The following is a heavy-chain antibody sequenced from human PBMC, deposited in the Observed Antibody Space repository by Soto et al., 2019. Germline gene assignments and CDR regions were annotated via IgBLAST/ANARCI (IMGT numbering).Heavy chain of an antibody. D-gene: IGHD4-17*01. CDR3: ASLYGDYALDY. J-gene: IGHJ4*02. CDR2: ITPIFGTA. CDR1: GGTFSSYA. Sequence: QVQLVQSGAEVKKPGSSVKVSCKASGGTFSSYAISWVRQAPGQGLGWMGGITPIFGTANYAQKFQGRGTITADKSTGTAYMELSSLRSEDTAVYYCASLYGDYALDYWGQGTLVTVSS. V-gene: IGHV1-69*06.